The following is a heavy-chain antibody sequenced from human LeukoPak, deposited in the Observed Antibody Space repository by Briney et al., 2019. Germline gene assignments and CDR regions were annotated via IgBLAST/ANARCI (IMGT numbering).Heavy chain of an antibody. D-gene: IGHD6-19*01. CDR2: INPSGGST. V-gene: IGHV1-46*01. CDR1: GYTFTSYY. Sequence: ASVKVSCKASGYTFTSYYMHWVRQAPGQGLEWMGIINPSGGSTSYTQKFQGRVTMTRDTSTSTVYMELSSLRSEDTAVYYCARAGFSSGWSWGYYGMDVWGKGTTVTVSS. J-gene: IGHJ6*04. CDR3: ARAGFSSGWSWGYYGMDV.